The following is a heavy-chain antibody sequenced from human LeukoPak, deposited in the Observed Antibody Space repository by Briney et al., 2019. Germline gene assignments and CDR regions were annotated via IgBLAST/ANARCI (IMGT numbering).Heavy chain of an antibody. D-gene: IGHD3-16*02. J-gene: IGHJ4*02. V-gene: IGHV4-38-2*01. CDR1: GYSISSGYY. Sequence: SETLSLTCAVSGYSISSGYYWGWIRQPPGKGLEWIGSIYHSGSTYYNPSLKSRVTISADTSKNQFSLKLSSVTAADTAVYYCARHLGYDYVWGSYRYTGNDIDYWGQGTLVTVSS. CDR2: IYHSGST. CDR3: ARHLGYDYVWGSYRYTGNDIDY.